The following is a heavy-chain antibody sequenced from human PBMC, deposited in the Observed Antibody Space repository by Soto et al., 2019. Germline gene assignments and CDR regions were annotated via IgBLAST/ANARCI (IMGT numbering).Heavy chain of an antibody. CDR1: GYSFTSYW. CDR2: IDPSDSYT. J-gene: IGHJ6*02. D-gene: IGHD1-26*01. V-gene: IGHV5-10-1*01. Sequence: GESLKISCKGSGYSFTSYWISWVRQMPGKGLEWMGRIDPSDSYTNYSPSFQGHVTISADKSISTAYLQWSSLKASDTAMYYCASAEEPYYYYYGMDVWGQGTAVTVSS. CDR3: ASAEEPYYYYYGMDV.